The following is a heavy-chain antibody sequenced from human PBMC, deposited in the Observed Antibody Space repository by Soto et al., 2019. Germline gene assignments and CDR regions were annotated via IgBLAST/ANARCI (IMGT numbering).Heavy chain of an antibody. J-gene: IGHJ4*02. CDR3: ARGIQLWLRRINNGYSG. CDR2: IIPMFGTA. CDR1: GGTFSTYA. V-gene: IGHV1-69*12. D-gene: IGHD5-18*01. Sequence: QVQLVQSGAEVKKPESSVKVSCKAPGGTFSTYAISWVRQAPGQGLEWMGGIIPMFGTANYAQRFQDRVTITADESTNTGDMELSSLRSEDTAVDFCARGIQLWLRRINNGYSGWGQGTLVTVSS.